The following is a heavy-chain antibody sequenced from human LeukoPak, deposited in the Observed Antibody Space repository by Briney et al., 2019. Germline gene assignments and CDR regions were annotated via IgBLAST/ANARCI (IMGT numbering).Heavy chain of an antibody. Sequence: GASVKVSCQASGYTFTSYGISWVRQAPGQGLEGMGWISAYNGNTNYAHKLQGRLTMTTDTSTSTAYMELRSLRSDDTAVYYCARDTGIAAAAPRWFDPWGQGTLVTVSS. J-gene: IGHJ5*02. CDR3: ARDTGIAAAAPRWFDP. D-gene: IGHD6-13*01. CDR1: GYTFTSYG. V-gene: IGHV1-18*04. CDR2: ISAYNGNT.